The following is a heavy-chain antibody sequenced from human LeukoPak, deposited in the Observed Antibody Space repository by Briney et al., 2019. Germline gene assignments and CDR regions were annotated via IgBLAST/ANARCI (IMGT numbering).Heavy chain of an antibody. D-gene: IGHD3-10*01. Sequence: QASETLSLTCTVSGGSISSSSYYWGWIRQPPGKGLEWIGSIYYSGSTYYNPSLKSRVTISVDTSKNQFSLELKSVTAADTAVYYCAREAPIFDSGSYYKSLGYWGQGTLVTVSS. V-gene: IGHV4-39*02. CDR1: GGSISSSSYY. J-gene: IGHJ4*02. CDR2: IYYSGST. CDR3: AREAPIFDSGSYYKSLGY.